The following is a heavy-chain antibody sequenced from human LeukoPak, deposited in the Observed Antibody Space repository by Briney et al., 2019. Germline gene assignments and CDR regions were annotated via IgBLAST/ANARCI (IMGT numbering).Heavy chain of an antibody. V-gene: IGHV4-39*01. CDR1: GGSINSTTYY. Sequence: SETLSLTCSVSGGSINSTTYYWGWIRQPPGKGLEWIGSVYYSGSTYYNPSLKSRVTMSVDTSKNQFSLKLSSVTAADTAVYYCARHYRAYYTGPLDYWGQGTLVTVSS. D-gene: IGHD3-3*01. CDR3: ARHYRAYYTGPLDY. CDR2: VYYSGST. J-gene: IGHJ4*02.